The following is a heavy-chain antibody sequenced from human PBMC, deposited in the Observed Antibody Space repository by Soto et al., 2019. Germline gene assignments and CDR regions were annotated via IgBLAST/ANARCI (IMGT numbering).Heavy chain of an antibody. D-gene: IGHD1-26*01. CDR3: ARENLLVGLSFMDY. J-gene: IGHJ4*02. V-gene: IGHV3-11*01. CDR2: ITSSGSTI. CDR1: GFTFSDYY. Sequence: GGSLILSCAPSGFTFSDYYMSWIRHARGKGLEWVSYITSSGSTICYADSVKGRFTISRDNAKNSRYLQMNSRRDEDTAVYYCARENLLVGLSFMDYWGQGTLVTVSS.